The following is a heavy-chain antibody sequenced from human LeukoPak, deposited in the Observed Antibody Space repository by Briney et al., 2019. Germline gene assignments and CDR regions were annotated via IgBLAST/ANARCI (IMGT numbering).Heavy chain of an antibody. CDR2: ISTDGSST. V-gene: IGHV3-74*01. CDR3: AGHHQAYSRTY. Sequence: SGGSLRLSCAASGFTFSSYWMPWVRQAPGKGLVWASRISTDGSSTTYADSVKGRFTTSRDNAKDTLYLQMNSLRAEDTAVYYCAGHHQAYSRTYWGQGTLVTVSS. J-gene: IGHJ4*02. CDR1: GFTFSSYW. D-gene: IGHD6-13*01.